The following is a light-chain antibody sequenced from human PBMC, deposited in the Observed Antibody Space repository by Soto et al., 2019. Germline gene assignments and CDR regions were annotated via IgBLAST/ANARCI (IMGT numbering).Light chain of an antibody. V-gene: IGKV3-20*01. Sequence: EIVLTQSPGPLPLSPGEGATPSCRASQRVTSNYLAWYQQKPGQAPRVLIYVASSRATGIPDRFSGSGSGTDFTLTISRLEPEDFAVYYCQQYGSSPITFGQGTRLEIK. CDR2: VAS. CDR3: QQYGSSPIT. J-gene: IGKJ5*01. CDR1: QRVTSNY.